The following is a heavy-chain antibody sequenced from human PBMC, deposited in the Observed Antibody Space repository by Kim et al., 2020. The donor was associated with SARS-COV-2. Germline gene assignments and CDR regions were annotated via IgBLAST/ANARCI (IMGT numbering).Heavy chain of an antibody. CDR2: IYYSGSS. D-gene: IGHD1-26*01. Sequence: SETLSLTCTVSGGSISSSSYYWGWIRQPPGKGLEWIGSIYYSGSSYYNPSLKSRVTISVDTSKNQFPLKLSSVTAADTAVYYCARGKLLPDAWGEGTLV. V-gene: IGHV4-39*06. CDR1: GGSISSSSYY. CDR3: ARGKLLPDA. J-gene: IGHJ1*01.